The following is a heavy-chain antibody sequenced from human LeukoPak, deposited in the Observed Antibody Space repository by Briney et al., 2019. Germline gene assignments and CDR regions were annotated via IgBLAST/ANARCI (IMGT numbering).Heavy chain of an antibody. V-gene: IGHV3-30*04. Sequence: GGSLRLSCAASGFTFSSYAMHWVRQAPGKGLEWVAVISYDGSNKYYADSVKGRFTISRDNSKNTLYLQMNSLRAEDTAVYYCARGAQGPTVTYVAFDIWGQGTMVTVSS. CDR3: ARGAQGPTVTYVAFDI. D-gene: IGHD4-17*01. CDR1: GFTFSSYA. CDR2: ISYDGSNK. J-gene: IGHJ3*02.